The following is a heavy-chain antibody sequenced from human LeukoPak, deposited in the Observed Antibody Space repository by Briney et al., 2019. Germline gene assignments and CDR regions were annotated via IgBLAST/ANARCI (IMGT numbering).Heavy chain of an antibody. CDR3: ARDGAYDSSGYSNYPFDY. CDR1: GYTFTSYD. D-gene: IGHD3-22*01. Sequence: SVKVSCKASGYTFTSYDISWVRQAPGQGLEWMGRIIPILGIANYAQKFQGRVTITADKSTSTAYMELSSLRSEDTAVYYCARDGAYDSSGYSNYPFDYWGQGTLVTVSS. V-gene: IGHV1-69*04. J-gene: IGHJ4*02. CDR2: IIPILGIA.